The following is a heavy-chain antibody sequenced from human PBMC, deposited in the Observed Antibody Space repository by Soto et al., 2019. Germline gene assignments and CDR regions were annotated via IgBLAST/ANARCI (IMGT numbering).Heavy chain of an antibody. D-gene: IGHD4-17*01. CDR1: GGSISSGDYY. Sequence: QVQLQESGPGLVKPSQTLSLTCTVSGGSISSGDYYWIWIRQPPGKGLEWIGYIYYSGSTYYNPSLNRRVTISVDTSKNQFYLKLSSVTAADTAVYYCARDYGGNSGWFDPWGQGTLVTVSS. V-gene: IGHV4-30-4*01. CDR2: IYYSGST. J-gene: IGHJ5*02. CDR3: ARDYGGNSGWFDP.